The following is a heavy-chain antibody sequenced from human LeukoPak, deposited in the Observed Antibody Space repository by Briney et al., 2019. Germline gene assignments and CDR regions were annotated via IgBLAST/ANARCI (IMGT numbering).Heavy chain of an antibody. D-gene: IGHD2-15*01. Sequence: GGSLRLSCAASGFTVSSSYMNWVRQAPGKGLEWVSLIDSGGTTYYADSVKDRFTISRDNSKSTRNLQMNSLRAEDTAVYYWARPHCRGYCSAGSCQCGMDVWGQGTTVTVSS. CDR3: ARPHCRGYCSAGSCQCGMDV. CDR2: IDSGGTT. V-gene: IGHV3-66*04. CDR1: GFTVSSSY. J-gene: IGHJ6*02.